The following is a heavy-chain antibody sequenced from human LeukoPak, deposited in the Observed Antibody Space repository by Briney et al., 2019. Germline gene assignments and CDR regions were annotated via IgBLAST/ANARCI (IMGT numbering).Heavy chain of an antibody. CDR3: ATAVGYFWSGPRFDY. D-gene: IGHD3-3*01. CDR2: IKQDGSEK. V-gene: IGHV3-7*01. J-gene: IGHJ4*02. CDR1: GGSFSGYY. Sequence: ETLSLTCAVYGGSFSGYYWSWIRQPPGKGLEWVANIKQDGSEKYYVDSVKGRFIISRDNARTSLYLQMNSLRAEDTAVYYCATAVGYFWSGPRFDYWGQGTLVTVSS.